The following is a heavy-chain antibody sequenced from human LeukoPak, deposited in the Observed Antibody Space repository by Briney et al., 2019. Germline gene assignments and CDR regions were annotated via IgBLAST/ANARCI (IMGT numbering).Heavy chain of an antibody. V-gene: IGHV1-69*13. Sequence: SVKVSCKASGGTFRSYAINWVRLAPGKGLEWMGGIIPMVNTPKYAQKFQGRVTITADESTSTGYMEVSSLRSEDTAVYYCAIFQGTYGDNDNDYWGQGTLVTVSS. CDR1: GGTFRSYA. D-gene: IGHD4-17*01. CDR2: IIPMVNTP. J-gene: IGHJ4*02. CDR3: AIFQGTYGDNDNDY.